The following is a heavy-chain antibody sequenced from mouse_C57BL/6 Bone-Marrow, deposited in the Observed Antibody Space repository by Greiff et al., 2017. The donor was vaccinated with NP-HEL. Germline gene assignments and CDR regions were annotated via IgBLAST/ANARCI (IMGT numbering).Heavy chain of an antibody. Sequence: EVMLVESGGDLVKPGGSLKLSCAASGFTFSSYGMSWVRQTPDKRLEWVATISSGGSYTYYPDSVKGRFTISRDNAKNTLYLQMSSLKSEDTAMYYCARHNWEDAMDYWGQGTSVTGSS. CDR1: GFTFSSYG. CDR3: ARHNWEDAMDY. J-gene: IGHJ4*01. V-gene: IGHV5-6*01. CDR2: ISSGGSYT. D-gene: IGHD4-1*01.